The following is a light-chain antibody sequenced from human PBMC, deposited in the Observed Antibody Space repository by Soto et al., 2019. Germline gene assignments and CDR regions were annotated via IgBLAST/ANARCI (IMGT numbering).Light chain of an antibody. Sequence: EIVITQSPATLSMSLGERATLSCRASQSVGSNLAWYQQRPGQAPRLLIYAASTRATGLPARFSGSGSGTEFTLTISSLQSEDFAVYYCQHYNNWPPITFGQGSRLEIK. CDR1: QSVGSN. J-gene: IGKJ5*01. V-gene: IGKV3-15*01. CDR2: AAS. CDR3: QHYNNWPPIT.